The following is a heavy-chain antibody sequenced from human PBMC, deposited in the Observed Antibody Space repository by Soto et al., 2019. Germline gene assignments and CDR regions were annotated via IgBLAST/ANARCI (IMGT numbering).Heavy chain of an antibody. CDR2: IYHTGST. D-gene: IGHD6-13*01. J-gene: IGHJ4*02. Sequence: PSATLSLTCTVSGGSISSYYWSWIRQPPGKGLERIGYIYHTGSTNYNPSLKSRVTTSVDTSKNQFSLKLSSVTAADTAVYYCARRDSSSWFLDYWGQGTLVTVSS. CDR3: ARRDSSSWFLDY. CDR1: GGSISSYY. V-gene: IGHV4-59*08.